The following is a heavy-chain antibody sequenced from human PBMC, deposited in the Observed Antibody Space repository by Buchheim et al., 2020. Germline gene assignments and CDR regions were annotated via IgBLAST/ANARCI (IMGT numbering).Heavy chain of an antibody. CDR2: ISGRGDKT. D-gene: IGHD2/OR15-2a*01. V-gene: IGHV3-23*04. CDR3: AKHVDPVIIFGGMDV. CDR1: GFTFSNYA. J-gene: IGHJ6*02. Sequence: VQLVESGGGVVQPGRSLRLSCAASGFTFSNYALTWVRQAPGKGLEWVTTISGRGDKTNFADSVRGRFTVSRDNSKNTLFLHMNSLRADDTAAYYCAKHVDPVIIFGGMDVWGQGTT.